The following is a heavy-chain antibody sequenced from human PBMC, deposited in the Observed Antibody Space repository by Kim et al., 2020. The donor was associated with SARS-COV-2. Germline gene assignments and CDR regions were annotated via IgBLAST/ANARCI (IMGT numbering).Heavy chain of an antibody. V-gene: IGHV4-34*01. Sequence: SETLSLTCAVYGGSFSGYYWSWIRQPPGKGLEWIGEINHSGSTNYNPSLKSRVTISVDTSKNQFSLELSSVTAADTAVYYCARAIKAWIQLWFFNWFDPWGQGTLVTVSS. CDR2: INHSGST. CDR3: ARAIKAWIQLWFFNWFDP. J-gene: IGHJ5*02. CDR1: GGSFSGYY. D-gene: IGHD5-18*01.